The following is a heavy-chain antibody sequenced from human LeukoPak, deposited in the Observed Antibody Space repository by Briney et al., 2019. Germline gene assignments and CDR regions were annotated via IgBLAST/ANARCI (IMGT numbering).Heavy chain of an antibody. V-gene: IGHV4-39*07. CDR3: ARSYRGRGRTYSYGYLKDYYYMDV. Sequence: PSETLSLTCTVSGGSISSSSYYWGWIRQPPGKGLEWIGSIHYSGSTYYNPSLKSRITISVDTPKNQFSLKVSSVTAADTAVYYCARSYRGRGRTYSYGYLKDYYYMDVWGQGTTVTVSS. CDR1: GGSISSSSYY. J-gene: IGHJ6*03. CDR2: IHYSGST. D-gene: IGHD5-18*01.